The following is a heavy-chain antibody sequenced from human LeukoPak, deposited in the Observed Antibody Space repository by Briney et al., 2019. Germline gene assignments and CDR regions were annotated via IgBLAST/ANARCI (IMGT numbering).Heavy chain of an antibody. CDR3: AKVSRRRWFQEWFDP. CDR1: GFTFSSYG. J-gene: IGHJ5*02. V-gene: IGHV3-30*02. D-gene: IGHD2-15*01. CDR2: IRYDGSNK. Sequence: GGSLRLSCAASGFTFSSYGMHWVRQAPGKGLEWVSFIRYDGSNKYYADSVKGRFTISRDNAKNSLYLQMSSLKPDDTALYYCAKVSRRRWFQEWFDPWGHGTLVTVSS.